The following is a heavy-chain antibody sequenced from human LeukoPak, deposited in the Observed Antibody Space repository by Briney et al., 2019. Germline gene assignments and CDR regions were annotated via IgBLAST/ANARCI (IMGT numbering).Heavy chain of an antibody. D-gene: IGHD2-15*01. CDR3: ARDHLGYCSGGSCYSHYYYYYGMDV. V-gene: IGHV1-18*01. CDR2: ISAYNGNT. J-gene: IGHJ6*02. CDR1: GYTCTSYG. Sequence: GASVKVSCKASGYTCTSYGISWVRQAPGQGLEWMGWISAYNGNTNYAQKLHGRVTITTDTSTSTAYMELRSLRSDDTAVYYCARDHLGYCSGGSCYSHYYYYYGMDVWGQGTTVTVSS.